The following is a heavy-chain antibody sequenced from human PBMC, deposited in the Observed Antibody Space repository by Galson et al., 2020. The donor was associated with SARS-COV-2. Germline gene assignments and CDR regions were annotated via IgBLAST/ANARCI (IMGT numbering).Heavy chain of an antibody. V-gene: IGHV1-24*01. CDR1: GYTLTELS. CDR2: FDPEDGET. J-gene: IGHJ5*02. Sequence: ASVKVSCKVSGYTLTELSMHWVRQAPGKGLEWMGGFDPEDGETIYAQKFQGRVTMTEDTSTDTAYMELSSLRSEDTAVYYCATGPPISSSWYLDWFDPWGQGTLVTVSS. D-gene: IGHD6-13*01. CDR3: ATGPPISSSWYLDWFDP.